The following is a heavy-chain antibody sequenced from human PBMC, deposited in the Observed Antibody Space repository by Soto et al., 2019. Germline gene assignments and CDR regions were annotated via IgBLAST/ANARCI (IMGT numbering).Heavy chain of an antibody. CDR3: AHGSGWLSDY. D-gene: IGHD6-19*01. CDR2: IYWNDNN. J-gene: IGHJ4*02. V-gene: IGHV2-5*01. CDR1: GFSLSSPAVG. Sequence: QITLKESGPTLVKPTQTLTLTCTFSGFSLSSPAVGVNWIRQPPGKALEWLALIYWNDNNQYGPTLRSRLTMPKDTSKNQVVLTMTNVEPADTATYYCAHGSGWLSDYWGQGTLVTVSS.